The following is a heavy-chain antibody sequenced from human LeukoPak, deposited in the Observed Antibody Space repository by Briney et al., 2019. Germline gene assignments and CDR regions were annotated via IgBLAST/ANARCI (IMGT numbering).Heavy chain of an antibody. J-gene: IGHJ5*02. D-gene: IGHD3-10*01. V-gene: IGHV4-39*01. CDR1: GAFISTSSDY. CDR3: ATSRRDSGYGL. CDR2: VYYSGST. Sequence: SETLSLICSVSGAFISTSSDYWGWTRQPPGKGLEWIGSVYYSGSTWYNPSLKSRVTISVDTSKNQFSLKLSSVTAADTSVYYCATSRRDSGYGLWGQGTLVTVSS.